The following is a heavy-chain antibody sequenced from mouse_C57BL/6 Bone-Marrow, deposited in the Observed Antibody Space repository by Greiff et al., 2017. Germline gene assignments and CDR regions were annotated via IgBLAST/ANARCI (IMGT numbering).Heavy chain of an antibody. CDR1: GFTFTDYY. D-gene: IGHD2-2*01. V-gene: IGHV7-3*01. CDR2: IRNKANGYTT. J-gene: IGHJ1*03. CDR3: ASSWLGWYCDV. Sequence: EVQGVESGGGLVQPGGSLSLSCAASGFTFTDYYMSWVRQPPGKALEWLGFIRNKANGYTTEYSASVKGRFTISRDNSQSILYLQMNALRAEDSATYDCASSWLGWYCDVWGTGTTVTVSS.